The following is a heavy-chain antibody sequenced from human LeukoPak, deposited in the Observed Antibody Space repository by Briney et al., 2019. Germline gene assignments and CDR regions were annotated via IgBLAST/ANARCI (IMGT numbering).Heavy chain of an antibody. CDR3: AKDFDIAVAGYFDY. D-gene: IGHD6-19*01. CDR1: GFTFSSYW. Sequence: GGSLRLSCAASGFTFSSYWMHWVRQAPGKGLVWVSRINADGSSTIYADSVKGRFTISRDNSKNTLYLQMNSLRAEDTAVYYCAKDFDIAVAGYFDYWGQGTLVTVSS. J-gene: IGHJ4*02. V-gene: IGHV3-74*01. CDR2: INADGSST.